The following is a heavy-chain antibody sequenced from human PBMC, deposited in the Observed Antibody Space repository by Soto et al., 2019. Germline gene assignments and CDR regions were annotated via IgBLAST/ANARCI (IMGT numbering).Heavy chain of an antibody. CDR3: TREGAYTSPPYYYFYAMDV. D-gene: IGHD2-2*01. J-gene: IGHJ6*01. CDR1: GFTFRDYA. V-gene: IGHV3-49*04. CDR2: MRAKAFGGTT. Sequence: PGGSLRLSCKGSGFTFRDYAISWVRQAPGKGLQWVGFMRAKAFGGTTEYATFVKGRFTISRDDSKSVAYLQMSSLETEDTAVYYCTREGAYTSPPYYYFYAMDVWGQGTRVTVSS.